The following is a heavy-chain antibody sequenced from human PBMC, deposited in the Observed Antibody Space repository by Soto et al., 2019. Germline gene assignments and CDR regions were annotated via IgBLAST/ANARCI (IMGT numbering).Heavy chain of an antibody. CDR3: ATEVLRSIGGGNS. Sequence: QVQLVQSGAEVKELGSSVKVSCKTSGGTFTTSSFVWIRQGPGQGLEWMGGLMPIFSKTNLAPKFQGRVTFTADESTRTFYLALSGLRSEDQAMYYCATEVLRSIGGGNSWGQGTLVTVSS. V-gene: IGHV1-69*01. J-gene: IGHJ4*02. CDR2: LMPIFSKT. CDR1: GGTFTTSS. D-gene: IGHD1-7*01.